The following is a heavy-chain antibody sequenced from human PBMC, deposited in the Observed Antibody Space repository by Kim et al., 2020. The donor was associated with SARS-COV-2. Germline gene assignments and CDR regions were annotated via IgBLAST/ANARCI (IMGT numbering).Heavy chain of an antibody. D-gene: IGHD2-21*01. CDR3: ASTHMEEYFDY. CDR1: GGSISSGSYY. Sequence: SETLSLTCTVSGGSISSGSYYWSWIRQPAGKVLEWIGRIYTSGSTNYNPSLKSRVTISVDTSKNQFSLKLSSVTAADTAVYYCASTHMEEYFDYWGQGTLVTVSS. J-gene: IGHJ4*02. CDR2: IYTSGST. V-gene: IGHV4-61*02.